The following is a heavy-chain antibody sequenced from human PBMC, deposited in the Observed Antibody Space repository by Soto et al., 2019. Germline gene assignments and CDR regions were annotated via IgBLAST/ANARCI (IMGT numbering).Heavy chain of an antibody. CDR1: GDSISSGGYS. CDR3: ARDSRSGYYLDY. V-gene: IGHV4-30-2*01. Sequence: QLQLQESGSGLVKPSQTLSLTCAVSGDSISSGGYSWNWIRQPPGKGLEWIGYIYHSGGTDYNPSLXSXXTITVDSSNNPFSLKLSSVTAADTAVYYCARDSRSGYYLDYWGQGTLVTVSS. D-gene: IGHD3-22*01. CDR2: IYHSGGT. J-gene: IGHJ4*02.